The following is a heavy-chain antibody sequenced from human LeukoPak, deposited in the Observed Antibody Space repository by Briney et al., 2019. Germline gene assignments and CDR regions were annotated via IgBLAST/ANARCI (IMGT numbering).Heavy chain of an antibody. CDR3: ARASSGYYWDFAY. CDR1: GGSFSGYY. Sequence: SETRSLTCAVDGGSFSGYYWSWIRQPPGKGLEWIGEINHSGSTNYNPSLKSRVTISVDTSKNQFSLKVTAVTAADTAGYYCARASSGYYWDFAYWGQGTLVTVSS. J-gene: IGHJ4*02. D-gene: IGHD3-22*01. CDR2: INHSGST. V-gene: IGHV4-34*01.